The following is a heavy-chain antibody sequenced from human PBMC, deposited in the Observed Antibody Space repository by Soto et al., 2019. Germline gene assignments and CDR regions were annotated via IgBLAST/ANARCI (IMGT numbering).Heavy chain of an antibody. CDR2: IVVGSGNT. V-gene: IGHV1-58*02. Sequence: ASVKVSCKASGYTFTGYYMQWVRQARGQRLEWIGWIVVGSGNTNYAQKFQERVTITRDMSTSTAYMELSSLRSEDTAVYYCAAGTGSGYYIRYYYYGMDVWGQGTTVTVSS. D-gene: IGHD3-3*01. J-gene: IGHJ6*02. CDR3: AAGTGSGYYIRYYYYGMDV. CDR1: GYTFTGYY.